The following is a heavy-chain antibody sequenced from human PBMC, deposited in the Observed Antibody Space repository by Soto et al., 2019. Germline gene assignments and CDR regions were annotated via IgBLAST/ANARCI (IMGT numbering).Heavy chain of an antibody. CDR1: GFDVSNTD. CDR3: AREAIIVIAAPEYYFDY. D-gene: IGHD3-22*01. V-gene: IGHV3-66*01. CDR2: IYSGGYT. Sequence: EVQLVESGGDLVQRGGSLRLSCAVSGFDVSNTDMSWVRQAPGKGLEWVSVIYSGGYTNYADSVKGRFIVSRDSPKNTLYLQMDSLRAEDTAVYYCAREAIIVIAAPEYYFDYWGPGTLVTVSS. J-gene: IGHJ4*02.